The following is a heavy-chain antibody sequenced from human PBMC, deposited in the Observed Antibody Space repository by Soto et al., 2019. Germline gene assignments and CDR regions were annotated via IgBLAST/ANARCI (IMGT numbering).Heavy chain of an antibody. CDR1: GGSVSSGSYY. Sequence: QVQLQESGPGLVKPSETLSLTCTVSGGSVSSGSYYWSWIRQPPGKGLEWIGYIYYSGSTNYNPSLKSRVTISVDTSKNQFSLKLSSVTAADTAVYYCARAAGTYSSGWFDYYYGMDVWGQGTTVTVSS. CDR3: ARAAGTYSSGWFDYYYGMDV. D-gene: IGHD6-19*01. V-gene: IGHV4-61*01. J-gene: IGHJ6*02. CDR2: IYYSGST.